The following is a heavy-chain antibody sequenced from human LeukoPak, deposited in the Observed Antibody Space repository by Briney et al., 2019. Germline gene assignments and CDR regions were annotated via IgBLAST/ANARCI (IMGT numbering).Heavy chain of an antibody. J-gene: IGHJ3*02. Sequence: ASVKVSCKASGYTFTSYYMHWVRQAPGQGLEWMGIINPSGGSTSYAQKFQGRVTMTRDTSTSTVYMELSRLRSDDTAVYYCARDLSGEAFDIWGQGTMVTVSS. CDR3: ARDLSGEAFDI. V-gene: IGHV1-46*01. D-gene: IGHD6-25*01. CDR1: GYTFTSYY. CDR2: INPSGGST.